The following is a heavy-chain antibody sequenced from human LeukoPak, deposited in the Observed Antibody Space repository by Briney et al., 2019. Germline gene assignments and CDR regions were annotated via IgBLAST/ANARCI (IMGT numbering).Heavy chain of an antibody. J-gene: IGHJ6*03. Sequence: ASVKVSCKVSGYTLTELSMHWVRQAPGKGLEWMGGFDPEDGETIYAQKFQGRVTMTEDTSTDTAYMELSSLRSEDTAVYYCATKNASRFLEWDYYYMDVWGKGTTVTVSS. V-gene: IGHV1-24*01. CDR2: FDPEDGET. D-gene: IGHD3-3*01. CDR1: GYTLTELS. CDR3: ATKNASRFLEWDYYYMDV.